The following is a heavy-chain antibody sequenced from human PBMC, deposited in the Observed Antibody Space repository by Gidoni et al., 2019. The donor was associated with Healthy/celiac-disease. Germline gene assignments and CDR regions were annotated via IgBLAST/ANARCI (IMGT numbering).Heavy chain of an antibody. D-gene: IGHD4-17*01. CDR1: GYTFTSYY. CDR3: ARDLKSEDGDYRVNPDY. Sequence: QVQLVQSVAEVNKPGASVTVSCKASGYTFTSYYMHWVRQAPGQGLEWMGITNPSGGSTSYTQKYQGRVTMTRDTSTSTVYMELSSLRSEDTAVYYCARDLKSEDGDYRVNPDYWGQGTLVTVSS. CDR2: TNPSGGST. V-gene: IGHV1-46*01. J-gene: IGHJ4*02.